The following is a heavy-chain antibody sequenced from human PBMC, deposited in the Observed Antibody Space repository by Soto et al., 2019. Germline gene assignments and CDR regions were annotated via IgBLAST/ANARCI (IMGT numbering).Heavy chain of an antibody. CDR3: ARGSVTTVYNWFDP. CDR2: IIPIFGTA. V-gene: IGHV1-69*13. CDR1: GGTFSSYA. J-gene: IGHJ5*02. Sequence: VASVKVSCKASGGTFSSYAISWVRQAPGQGLEWMGGIIPIFGTANYAQKFQGRVTITADESTSTAYMELSSLRSEDTAVYYCARGSVTTVYNWFDPWGQGTLVTVSS. D-gene: IGHD4-17*01.